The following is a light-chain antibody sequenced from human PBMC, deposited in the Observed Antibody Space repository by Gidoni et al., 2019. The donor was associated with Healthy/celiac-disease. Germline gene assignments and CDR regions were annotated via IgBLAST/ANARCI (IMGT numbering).Light chain of an antibody. CDR3: QSYDSSRGF. V-gene: IGLV1-40*01. Sequence: QSVLTQPPSVSGAPGQRVTISCIGSRSNIGAGYDVHWYQQLPGTAPKLLIYGNNNRPSGVPDRFSGSKSGTSASLAITGLQAEDEAHYYCQSYDSSRGFFGTGTKVTVL. CDR2: GNN. CDR1: RSNIGAGYD. J-gene: IGLJ1*01.